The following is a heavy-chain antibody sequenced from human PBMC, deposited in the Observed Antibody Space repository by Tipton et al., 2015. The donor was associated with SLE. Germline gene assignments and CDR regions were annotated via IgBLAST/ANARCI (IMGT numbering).Heavy chain of an antibody. D-gene: IGHD1-14*01. CDR3: ASEMQPRPGYFVH. CDR2: VDYSGVA. J-gene: IGHJ4*02. V-gene: IGHV4-39*07. CDR1: GGSITSYDYH. Sequence: TLSLTCTVSGGSITSYDYHWAWIRQAPGMGLEWIGSVDYSGVADYNPSLKSRLSISVDVSKNQFSLGLKDVTAADTAFYFCASEMQPRPGYFVHWGQGALVTVSS.